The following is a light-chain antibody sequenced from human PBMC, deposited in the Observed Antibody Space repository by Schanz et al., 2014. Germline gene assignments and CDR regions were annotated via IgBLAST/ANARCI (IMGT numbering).Light chain of an antibody. CDR2: NAS. CDR1: QSVSSSY. Sequence: IVLTQSPGTLSLSPGERATLSCRASQSVSSSYLVWYQQKPGQAPRLLIYNASKRATGIPDRFSGSGSGTDFNLSISNLEPEDFAVYYCQQRHNWPSVTFGQGTRLEI. CDR3: QQRHNWPSVT. V-gene: IGKV3D-20*02. J-gene: IGKJ5*01.